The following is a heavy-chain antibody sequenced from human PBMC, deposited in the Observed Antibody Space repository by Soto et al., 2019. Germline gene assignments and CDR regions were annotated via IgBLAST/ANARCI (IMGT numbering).Heavy chain of an antibody. J-gene: IGHJ4*02. CDR1: GSSLTNYY. CDR2: IYDSGYA. V-gene: IGHV4-59*08. D-gene: IGHD3-22*01. CDR3: ARHISGSYSSGYFDY. Sequence: SDTLSLTCTVSGSSLTNYYWSWIRQPPGEGLEWIGYIYDSGYASYNPSLNSRVTISMDTSKDQFSLKPSSVTAADTSVYYCARHISGSYSSGYFDYWGQGALVTVS.